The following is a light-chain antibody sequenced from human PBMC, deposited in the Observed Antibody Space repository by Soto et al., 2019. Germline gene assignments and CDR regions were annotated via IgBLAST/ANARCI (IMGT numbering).Light chain of an antibody. J-gene: IGLJ2*01. V-gene: IGLV2-14*03. CDR2: DVS. Sequence: QSALTQPASVSGSPGQSITISCTGTSSDVGNYNYVSWYQQHPGKAPKLMIYDVSNRPSGVSNRFSGSKSGNTASLTISGLQAEDAADYYCSSYTSSSTLDVVFGGGTKLTVL. CDR3: SSYTSSSTLDVV. CDR1: SSDVGNYNY.